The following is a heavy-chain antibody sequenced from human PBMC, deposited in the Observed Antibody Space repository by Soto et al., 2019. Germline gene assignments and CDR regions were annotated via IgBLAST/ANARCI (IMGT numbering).Heavy chain of an antibody. CDR3: TKDGRFDSDGSLYYYYYGMDV. D-gene: IGHD2-15*01. J-gene: IGHJ6*02. CDR2: ISNDGSNK. CDR1: GFTFNNYG. V-gene: IGHV3-30*18. Sequence: AGGSLRLSCAASGFTFNNYGMNWVRQAPGKRLEWVAIISNDGSNKYYIESVRGRFTISRDNSKNMLFLQMNSLRVEDTAVYFCTKDGRFDSDGSLYYYYYGMDVWGQGTTVTVSS.